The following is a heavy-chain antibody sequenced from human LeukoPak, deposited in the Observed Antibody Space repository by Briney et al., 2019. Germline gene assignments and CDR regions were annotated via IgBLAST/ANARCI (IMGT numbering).Heavy chain of an antibody. V-gene: IGHV3-66*01. D-gene: IGHD4-17*01. CDR1: GFTVSSNF. CDR2: IYSGGST. J-gene: IGHJ4*02. Sequence: GGSLRLSCAASGFTVSSNFMSWVRQAPGKGLEWVSVIYSGGSTYYADSVKGRFTISRDNSKNTLYLQLNSLRADDTAVYYCAKSRLSMTTVTTFDFWGQGTLVTVSS. CDR3: AKSRLSMTTVTTFDF.